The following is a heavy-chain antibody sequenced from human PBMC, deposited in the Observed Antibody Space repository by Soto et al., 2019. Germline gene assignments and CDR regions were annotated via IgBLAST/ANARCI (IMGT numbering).Heavy chain of an antibody. V-gene: IGHV5-51*01. D-gene: IGHD2-21*02. J-gene: IGHJ4*02. CDR1: GYSFTSYW. CDR2: IYPGDSDT. Sequence: EVQLVQSGAEVKKPGESLKISCKGSGYSFTSYWIGWVRQMPGKGLEWMGIIYPGDSDTRYSPSFQGQVTVSADKSISTAGLQWSSLKPSDTAMYYCARSYCGGDCRGYFDYWGQGTLVTVSS. CDR3: ARSYCGGDCRGYFDY.